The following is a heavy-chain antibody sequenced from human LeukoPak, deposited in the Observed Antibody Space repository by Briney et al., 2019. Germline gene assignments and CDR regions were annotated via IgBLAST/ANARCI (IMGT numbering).Heavy chain of an antibody. D-gene: IGHD3-9*01. Sequence: GRSLRLSCTASGFTFGDYAMSWFRQAPGKGLVWVGFIRSKAFGGTPEYAASVKGRFTISRDDSRSIAYLQMNSLKTEDTAVYFCAREYFEWLWGQGTLVTVS. CDR3: AREYFEWL. V-gene: IGHV3-49*03. CDR1: GFTFGDYA. J-gene: IGHJ4*02. CDR2: IRSKAFGGTP.